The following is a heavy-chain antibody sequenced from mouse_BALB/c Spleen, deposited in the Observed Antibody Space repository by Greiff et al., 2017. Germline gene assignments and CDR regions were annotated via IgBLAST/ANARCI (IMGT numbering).Heavy chain of an antibody. CDR3: AREGAGTFDY. J-gene: IGHJ2*01. V-gene: IGHV5-12-1*01. CDR1: GFAFSSYD. D-gene: IGHD4-1*01. Sequence: EVKVVESGGGLVKPGGSLKLSCAASGFAFSSYDMSWVRQTPEKRLEWVAYISSGGGSTYYPDTVKGRFTISRDNAKNTLYLQMSSLKSEDTAMYYCAREGAGTFDYWGQGTTLTVSS. CDR2: ISSGGGST.